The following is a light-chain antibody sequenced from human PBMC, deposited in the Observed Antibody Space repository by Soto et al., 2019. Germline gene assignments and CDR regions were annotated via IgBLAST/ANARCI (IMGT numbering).Light chain of an antibody. CDR1: QSISTW. J-gene: IGKJ1*01. V-gene: IGKV1-5*01. CDR2: DAP. Sequence: DIQMTQSPSTLSASVGDRVTITCRASQSISTWLAWYQHKPGRAPRLLICDAPSLESGVPSRFSGSGSGTEFTLTISGLQPDDFGTYYCQQYDSYSRTFGQGTKVEIK. CDR3: QQYDSYSRT.